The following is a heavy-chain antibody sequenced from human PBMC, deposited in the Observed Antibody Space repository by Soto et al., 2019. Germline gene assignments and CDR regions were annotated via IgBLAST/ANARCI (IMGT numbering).Heavy chain of an antibody. D-gene: IGHD6-6*01. CDR2: IYYSGRT. V-gene: IGHV4-31*03. Sequence: SETLSLTCTVSGGSISSGGYYWTWIRQHPGKGLEWIGCIYYSGRTYYNPSLKSRVTISVDTSKRQFSLKLSSVTAADTAIYYCARTKDYSSSLDYWGQGALVTVSS. J-gene: IGHJ4*02. CDR1: GGSISSGGYY. CDR3: ARTKDYSSSLDY.